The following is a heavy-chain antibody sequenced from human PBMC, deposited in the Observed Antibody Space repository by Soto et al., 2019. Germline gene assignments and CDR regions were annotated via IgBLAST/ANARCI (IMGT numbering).Heavy chain of an antibody. CDR3: ARVRRQMLYGPTRNGMDV. V-gene: IGHV1-69*01. D-gene: IGHD2-2*02. J-gene: IGHJ6*02. CDR1: GGTFGIYA. CDR2: IIPAFGTT. Sequence: QVQLVQSGAAVSKPGSSVKVSCKASGGTFGIYAIGWVRQAPGQGLEWMGGIIPAFGTTKNAQKFQDRVDMTADESTNTVYMELSGLRFDDTAVYYGARVRRQMLYGPTRNGMDVWGQGTTLIVSS.